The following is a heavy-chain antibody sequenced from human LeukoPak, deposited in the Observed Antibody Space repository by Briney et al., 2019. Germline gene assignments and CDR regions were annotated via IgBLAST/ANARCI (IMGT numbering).Heavy chain of an antibody. D-gene: IGHD1-26*01. CDR3: AKSVSGIFDY. Sequence: GGALRLSCAASGFTFSNAWMSWVRQAPGKGLEWVGRIKSKTDGGTTDYAAPVKGRFTISRDDSKNTLYLQRNSLKTEDTAVYYCAKSVSGIFDYWGQGTLVTVSS. V-gene: IGHV3-15*01. CDR1: GFTFSNAW. CDR2: IKSKTDGGTT. J-gene: IGHJ4*02.